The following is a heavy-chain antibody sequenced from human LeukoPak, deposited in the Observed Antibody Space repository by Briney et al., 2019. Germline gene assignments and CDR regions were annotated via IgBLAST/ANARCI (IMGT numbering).Heavy chain of an antibody. J-gene: IGHJ4*02. V-gene: IGHV4-59*01. CDR2: IYYSGST. D-gene: IGHD6-19*01. Sequence: SETLSLTCTVSGGSISSYYWSWIRQPPGKGLEWIGYIYYSGSTNYNPSLKSRVTLSIGTSKNQFSLKLSSVTAADTAVYYCATYSSDWYSLDYWGQGTLVTVSS. CDR3: ATYSSDWYSLDY. CDR1: GGSISSYY.